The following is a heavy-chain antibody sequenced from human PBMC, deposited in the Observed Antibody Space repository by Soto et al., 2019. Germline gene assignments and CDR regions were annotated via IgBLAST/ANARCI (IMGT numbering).Heavy chain of an antibody. Sequence: PGGSLRLSCAASGFTVSSNYMSWVRQAPGKGLEWVSLIYSGGSTYYADSVQGRFTISRDNSKNTLYLQMNSLRAEDTAVYYCSKSYSGSPQGYFDFWAQGNLVTAPQ. V-gene: IGHV3-66*01. D-gene: IGHD1-26*01. CDR1: GFTVSSNY. CDR3: SKSYSGSPQGYFDF. CDR2: IYSGGST. J-gene: IGHJ4*02.